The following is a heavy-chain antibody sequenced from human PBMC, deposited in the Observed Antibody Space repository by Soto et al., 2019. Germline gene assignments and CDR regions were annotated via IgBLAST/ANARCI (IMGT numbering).Heavy chain of an antibody. Sequence: SETLSLTCTVSGDSVRNQYWSWIRRPPGRGLEWIGYIYRSGSTKYNPSLKSRLTISVDTSKNQFSLKLSSVTTADTAVYYCARTLDYGQMDVWGKGTTVTVSS. V-gene: IGHV4-4*09. CDR2: IYRSGST. J-gene: IGHJ6*04. CDR3: ARTLDYGQMDV. D-gene: IGHD3-16*01. CDR1: GDSVRNQY.